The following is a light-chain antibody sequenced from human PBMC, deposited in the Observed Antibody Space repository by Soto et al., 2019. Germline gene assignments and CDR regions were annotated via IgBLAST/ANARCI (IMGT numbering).Light chain of an antibody. CDR1: QSVSSSY. CDR3: QQYGSSPQDMYT. V-gene: IGKV3-20*01. J-gene: IGKJ2*01. CDR2: GAS. Sequence: EIVLTQSPGTLSLSPWERATLSCRASQSVSSSYLAWYQQKPGQAPRLLIYGASSRATGIPDRFSGSGSGTDFTLTISRLEPEDFAVYYCQQYGSSPQDMYTFGQGTKLEIE.